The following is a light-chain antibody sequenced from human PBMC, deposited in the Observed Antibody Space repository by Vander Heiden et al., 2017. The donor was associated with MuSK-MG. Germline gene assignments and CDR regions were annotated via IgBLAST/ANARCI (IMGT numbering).Light chain of an antibody. CDR2: GAS. CDR3: QQNNNWYPIT. J-gene: IGKJ5*01. V-gene: IGKV3D-15*01. Sequence: EIVMTQCPPTLSVSPGERATLACRASESVHNDVAWYQQRPGQAPRLLIYGASTRATAIPARFSGSGSGTEFALTISSRQSEDFAIYYCQQNNNWYPITFGQETRMEIK. CDR1: ESVHND.